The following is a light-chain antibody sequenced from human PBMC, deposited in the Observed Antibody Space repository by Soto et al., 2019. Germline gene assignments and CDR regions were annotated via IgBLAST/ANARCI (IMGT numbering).Light chain of an antibody. J-gene: IGLJ1*01. CDR3: CSYAGGNTYV. Sequence: QSALAQPASVSGSPGQSITISCTGTTSVVGAYNLVSWYQRLPGKAPKLLIFEGTKRPSGVSSRFSGSKSGNTASLTIFGLRAEDEADYFCCSYAGGNTYVFGTGTKVTVL. CDR2: EGT. CDR1: TSVVGAYNL. V-gene: IGLV2-23*01.